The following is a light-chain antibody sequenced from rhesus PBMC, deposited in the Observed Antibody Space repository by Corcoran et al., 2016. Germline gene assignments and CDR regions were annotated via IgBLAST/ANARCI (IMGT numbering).Light chain of an antibody. J-gene: IGKJ4*01. CDR1: QSISNW. CDR2: KAS. Sequence: DIQMTQSPSSLSASVGDTVTITCRASQSISNWVDWYQQKQGKAPKLLIYKASSLQRGVPSRFRGSGSGTDFTLAISRLQPEDFATYYCLQYGSSPLTFGGGTNVGIK. V-gene: IGKV1-22*01. CDR3: LQYGSSPLT.